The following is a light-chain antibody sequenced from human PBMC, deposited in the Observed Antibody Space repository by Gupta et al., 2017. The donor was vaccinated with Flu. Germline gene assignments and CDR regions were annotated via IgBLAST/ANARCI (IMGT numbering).Light chain of an antibody. CDR3: QSQESSRSGWV. Sequence: QSVLPSPPSVSGVPGPRVTISCTGRSSNIGAGYYVHWYQQLPGTAPNVLMCYNNNRPSGVPDRFSGSKSGTSASLTITGLQAEDEADYYCQSQESSRSGWVFGGGTKLTVL. CDR2: YNN. J-gene: IGLJ3*02. CDR1: SSNIGAGYY. V-gene: IGLV1-40*01.